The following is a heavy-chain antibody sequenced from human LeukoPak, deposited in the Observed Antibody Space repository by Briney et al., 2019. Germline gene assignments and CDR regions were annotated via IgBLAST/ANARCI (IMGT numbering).Heavy chain of an antibody. V-gene: IGHV4-59*08. CDR3: ARHLYYYDDIDL. CDR1: GDSMRGYY. D-gene: IGHD3-22*01. Sequence: PSETLSLICAVSGDSMRGYYWSWIRQPPGEALEWIGYVYYSGSTNYNPSLKSRVTMSVDTSKSQSSLMLTSVTAADTAVYYCARHLYYYDDIDLWGQGTLVTVSS. J-gene: IGHJ5*02. CDR2: VYYSGST.